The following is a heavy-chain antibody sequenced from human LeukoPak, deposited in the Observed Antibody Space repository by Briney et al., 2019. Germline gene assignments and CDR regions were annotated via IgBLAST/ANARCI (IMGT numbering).Heavy chain of an antibody. CDR3: AVPYGSGAFDS. D-gene: IGHD3-10*01. CDR2: IYTSGST. Sequence: PSETLSLTCTVSGGSISRHYWSWIRQPAGKGLEWIGRIYTSGSTNYNPSLKSRVTMSVDTSKNQFSLILSSVTVADTAVYYCAVPYGSGAFDSWGQGTLVTVSS. J-gene: IGHJ4*02. V-gene: IGHV4-4*07. CDR1: GGSISRHY.